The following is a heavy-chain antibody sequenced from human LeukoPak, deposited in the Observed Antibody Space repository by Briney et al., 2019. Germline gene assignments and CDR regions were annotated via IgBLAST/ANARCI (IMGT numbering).Heavy chain of an antibody. CDR3: ARASVAGYCSGGSCYSVYYYYYYMDV. CDR1: GYTLTSYG. Sequence: ASVKVSCKASGYTLTSYGIGWVRQAPGQGLEWMGWISAYNGNTNYAQKLQGRVAMTTDTSTSTAYMELRSLRSDDTAVYYCARASVAGYCSGGSCYSVYYYYYYMDVWGKGTTVTVSS. V-gene: IGHV1-18*01. D-gene: IGHD2-15*01. CDR2: ISAYNGNT. J-gene: IGHJ6*03.